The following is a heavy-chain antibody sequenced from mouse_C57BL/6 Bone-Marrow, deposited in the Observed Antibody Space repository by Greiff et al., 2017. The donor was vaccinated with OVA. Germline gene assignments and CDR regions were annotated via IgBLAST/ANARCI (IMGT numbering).Heavy chain of an antibody. CDR1: GYTFTSYW. V-gene: IGHV1-61*01. Sequence: QVQLQQPGAELVRPGSSVKLSCKASGYTFTSYWMDWVKQRPGQGLEWIGNIYPSDSATHYNQKFKDKATLTVDKSSSTAYMQLSSLTSEDSAVYYCARLRLRRGMDYWGQGTSVTVSS. CDR2: IYPSDSAT. J-gene: IGHJ4*01. CDR3: ARLRLRRGMDY. D-gene: IGHD2-4*01.